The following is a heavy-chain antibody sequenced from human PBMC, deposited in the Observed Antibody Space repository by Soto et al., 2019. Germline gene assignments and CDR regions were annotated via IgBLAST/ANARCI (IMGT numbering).Heavy chain of an antibody. V-gene: IGHV1-24*01. CDR3: ATTTGKAVAGDY. Sequence: ASVKVSCKVSGYTLTELSMHWVRQAPGKGLEWMGGFDPEDGETIYAQKFQGRVTMTEDTSTDTAYMELSSLRSEDTAVYYCATTTGKAVAGDYWGQGTLVTVSS. CDR2: FDPEDGET. CDR1: GYTLTELS. D-gene: IGHD6-19*01. J-gene: IGHJ4*02.